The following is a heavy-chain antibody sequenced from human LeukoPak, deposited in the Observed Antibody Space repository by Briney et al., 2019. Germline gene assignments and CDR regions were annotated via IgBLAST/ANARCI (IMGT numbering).Heavy chain of an antibody. CDR1: GYTFTSYY. CDR3: AFSIRYYYDSKGYYFDY. V-gene: IGHV1-69*06. Sequence: ASVKVSCKASGYTFTSYYMHWVRQAPGQGLEWMGGIIPIFGTANYAQKFQGRVTITADKSTSTAYMELSSLRSEDTAVYYCAFSIRYYYDSKGYYFDYWGQGTLVTVSS. CDR2: IIPIFGTA. J-gene: IGHJ4*02. D-gene: IGHD3-22*01.